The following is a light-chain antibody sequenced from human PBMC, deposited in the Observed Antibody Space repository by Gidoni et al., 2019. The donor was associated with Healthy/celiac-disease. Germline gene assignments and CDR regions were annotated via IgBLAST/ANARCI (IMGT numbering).Light chain of an antibody. CDR1: QSISSW. CDR3: QQYNSYSPEYT. J-gene: IGKJ2*01. V-gene: IGKV1-5*01. CDR2: DAS. Sequence: IQMTQSPSTLSASVGDRVTITCRASQSISSWLAWYQQKPGKAPKLLIYDASSLESGVPSRFSGSGSGTEFTLTISSLQPDDFATYYCQQYNSYSPEYTFGQGTKLEIK.